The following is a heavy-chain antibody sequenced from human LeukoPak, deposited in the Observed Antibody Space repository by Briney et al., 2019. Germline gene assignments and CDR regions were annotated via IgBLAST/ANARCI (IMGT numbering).Heavy chain of an antibody. CDR1: GGSFSGYY. CDR3: ARHSSYGHFDY. CDR2: IYYSGTT. Sequence: PSETLSLTCAVYGGSFSGYYWSWIRQPPGEGLEWIGYIYYSGTTNYNPSLKSRVTFSVDTSKNQFSLKLSSVTAADTAVYFCARHSSYGHFDYWGQGTLVTVSS. V-gene: IGHV4-59*08. J-gene: IGHJ4*02. D-gene: IGHD3-10*01.